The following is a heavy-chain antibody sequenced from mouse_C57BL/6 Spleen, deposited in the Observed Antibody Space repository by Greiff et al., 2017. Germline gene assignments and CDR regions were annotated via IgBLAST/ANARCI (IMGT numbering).Heavy chain of an antibody. Sequence: EVMLVESEGGLVQPGRSLKLSCTASGFTFSDYYMAWVRQVPEKGLEWVANINYDGSSNYYLDSLKSRFIISRDNAKNILYLQMSSLKSVYTATYSCARPLLENAMDYWGQGTSVTVSS. V-gene: IGHV5-16*01. CDR2: INYDGSSN. CDR1: GFTFSDYY. J-gene: IGHJ4*01. D-gene: IGHD1-1*01. CDR3: ARPLLENAMDY.